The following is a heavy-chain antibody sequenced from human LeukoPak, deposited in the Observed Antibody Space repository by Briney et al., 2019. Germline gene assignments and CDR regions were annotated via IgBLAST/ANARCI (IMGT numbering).Heavy chain of an antibody. CDR1: GFTFSSYG. V-gene: IGHV3-30*02. CDR2: IPYGGSNK. Sequence: GGSLRLSCAASGFTFSSYGMHWVRQAPGKGLEWVAFIPYGGSNKYYADSVKGRFTISRDNSKNTLYLQMNSLRAEDTAVYYCAKRKTTVTTFGDPGALVSNSYYYMDVWGKGTTVTVSS. CDR3: AKRKTTVTTFGDPGALVSNSYYYMDV. J-gene: IGHJ6*03. D-gene: IGHD4-17*01.